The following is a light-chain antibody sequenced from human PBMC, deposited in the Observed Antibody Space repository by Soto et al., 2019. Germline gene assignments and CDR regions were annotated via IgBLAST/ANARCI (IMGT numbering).Light chain of an antibody. CDR3: SSYTSSSTLYV. CDR2: EVS. V-gene: IGLV2-14*01. Sequence: QSALTQPASVSGSPGQSITISCTGTSSDVGGYNYVSWYQQHSGKAPKLMIYEVSYRPSGVSNRFSGSKSGNTASLTISGIQAEDEADYYCSSYTSSSTLYVFGTGTKLTVL. J-gene: IGLJ1*01. CDR1: SSDVGGYNY.